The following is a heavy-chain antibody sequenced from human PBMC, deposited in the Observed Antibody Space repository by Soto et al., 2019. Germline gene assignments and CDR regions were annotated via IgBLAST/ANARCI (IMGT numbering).Heavy chain of an antibody. V-gene: IGHV3-15*01. J-gene: IGHJ4*02. CDR2: IKSVRDGGAT. Sequence: EVQLVESGGGLVKPGGSLRLSCAASGFTFTNAWMCWVRQAPGKGLEWVGRIKSVRDGGATDYAAPVKGRFAISQDESIKTLYLQMDSLKTEDTAVYYCTTLGTLAASNYWGQGTLVTVSS. CDR1: GFTFTNAW. CDR3: TTLGTLAASNY. D-gene: IGHD3-3*02.